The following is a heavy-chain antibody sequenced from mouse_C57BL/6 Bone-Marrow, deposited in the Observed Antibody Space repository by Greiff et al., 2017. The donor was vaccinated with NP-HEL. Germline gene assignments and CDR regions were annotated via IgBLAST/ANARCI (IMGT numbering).Heavy chain of an antibody. Sequence: EVKLVESGGDLVKPGGSLKLSCAASGFTFSSYGMSWVRQTPDKRLEWVATISSGGSYTYYPDSVKGRFTISRDNAKNTLYLQMSSLKSEDTAMYYCARREDGNYDYAMDYWGQGTSVTV. CDR1: GFTFSSYG. J-gene: IGHJ4*01. CDR2: ISSGGSYT. CDR3: ARREDGNYDYAMDY. D-gene: IGHD2-1*01. V-gene: IGHV5-6*02.